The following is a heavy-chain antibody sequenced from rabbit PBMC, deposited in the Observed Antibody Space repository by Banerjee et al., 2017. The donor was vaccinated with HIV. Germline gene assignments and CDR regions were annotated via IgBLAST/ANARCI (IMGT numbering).Heavy chain of an antibody. V-gene: IGHV1S45*01. CDR2: IDGGSSGGT. CDR1: GFSFTSSYY. CDR3: ARDTYGDGGDAYAL. Sequence: QEQLVESGGGLVQPGGSLTLTCTASGFSFTSSYYMCWVRQAPGKGLEWIACIDGGSSGGTYHATWAKGRFTTSKTSSTTVTLQMSSLTAADMATYFCARDTYGDGGDAYALWGPGTLVTVS. J-gene: IGHJ4*01. D-gene: IGHD6-1*01.